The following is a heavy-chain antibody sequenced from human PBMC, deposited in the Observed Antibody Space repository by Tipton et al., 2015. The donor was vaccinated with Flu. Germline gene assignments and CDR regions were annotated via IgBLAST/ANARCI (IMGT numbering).Heavy chain of an antibody. J-gene: IGHJ4*02. CDR2: VYPSGSA. V-gene: IGHV4-61*02. D-gene: IGHD3-10*01. CDR1: GGSISSGSYY. CDR3: AKHTVGRTMGDFAY. Sequence: TLSLTCTVSGGSISSGSYYWSWIRQPAGKGLEWIGRVYPSGSANYNPSLKSRVTISVDTSKNQFSLNLSSVTAADTAVYYCAKHTVGRTMGDFAYWGQGILVTVSS.